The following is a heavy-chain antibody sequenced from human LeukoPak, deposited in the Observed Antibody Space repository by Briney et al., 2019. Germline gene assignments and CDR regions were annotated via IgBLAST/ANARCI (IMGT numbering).Heavy chain of an antibody. D-gene: IGHD3-22*01. CDR2: IKSKTDGGTT. V-gene: IGHV3-15*01. J-gene: IGHJ4*02. CDR3: TTVYYYDSSGYPDY. CDR1: GFTFSNAW. Sequence: GGSLRLSCAASGFTFSNAWMSWVRQAPGKGLEWVGRIKSKTDGGTTDYAAPVKGRFTISRDDSKNTLYLQMNSLKTEDTAVYYCTTVYYYDSSGYPDYWGQGTLATVSS.